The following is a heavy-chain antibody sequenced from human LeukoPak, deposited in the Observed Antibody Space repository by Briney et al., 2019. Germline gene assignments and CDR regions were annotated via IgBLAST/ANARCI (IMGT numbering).Heavy chain of an antibody. CDR1: GASFSTNY. CDR3: ARVCSTSCYSGNAYYFDY. CDR2: VFDSGST. V-gene: IGHV4-59*01. J-gene: IGHJ4*02. Sequence: PSETLSLTCSVSGASFSTNYWSWIRQPPGRGLEWIGYVFDSGSTNYNPSLKSRVTISVDASTKQFSLRLSSVTAADTAVYYCARVCSTSCYSGNAYYFDYRGQGTLVTVSS. D-gene: IGHD2-2*01.